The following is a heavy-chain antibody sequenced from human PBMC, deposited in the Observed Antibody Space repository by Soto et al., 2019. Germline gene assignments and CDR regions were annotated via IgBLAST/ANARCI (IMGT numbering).Heavy chain of an antibody. CDR2: ISNSNTYI. Sequence: PGGSLRLSCAASGFTFSNFNMNWVRQAPGKGLEWVSFISNSNTYIYYADSVKGRFTISRDNAKNSLYLQMNSLRAEDTAVYYCARVRDHYYYDSSGYYHDAFDIWGQGTMVTVSS. V-gene: IGHV3-21*01. CDR1: GFTFSNFN. J-gene: IGHJ3*02. D-gene: IGHD3-22*01. CDR3: ARVRDHYYYDSSGYYHDAFDI.